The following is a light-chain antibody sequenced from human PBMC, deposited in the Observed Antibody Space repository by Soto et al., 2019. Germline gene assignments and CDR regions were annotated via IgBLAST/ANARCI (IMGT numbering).Light chain of an antibody. CDR2: GNS. CDR3: QSYDSSLSGSV. J-gene: IGLJ7*01. V-gene: IGLV1-40*01. Sequence: QSVLTQPPSASGTPGQRVIISCSGSSSNLGSNSGNWYQQLPGTAPKLLIYGNSNRPSGVPDRFSGSKSGTSASLAITGLQAEDEADYYCQSYDSSLSGSVFGGGTQLTVL. CDR1: SSNLGSNS.